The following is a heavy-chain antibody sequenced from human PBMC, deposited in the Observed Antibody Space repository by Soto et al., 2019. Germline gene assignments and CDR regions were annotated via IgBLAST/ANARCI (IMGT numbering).Heavy chain of an antibody. CDR3: ESQIDATLGYFRH. CDR1: GGSISSGSYY. V-gene: IGHV4-39*01. CDR2: VYFSGNT. D-gene: IGHD1-1*01. Sequence: QLQLQESGPGLVKPSETLSLTCTVSGGSISSGSYYWGWIRQPPGKGLEWIGNVYFSGNTYYSPSLKSRVHISVDTSKNQFSLKLSSVTAGDTAVYYCESQIDATLGYFRHWGQGTLATVSS. J-gene: IGHJ1*01.